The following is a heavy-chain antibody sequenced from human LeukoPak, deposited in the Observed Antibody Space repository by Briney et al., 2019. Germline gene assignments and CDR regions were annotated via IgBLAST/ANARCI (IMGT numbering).Heavy chain of an antibody. CDR2: ISAYNGNT. CDR3: ARDLRSEHYDILTGPAY. CDR1: GYTFTSYG. D-gene: IGHD3-9*01. Sequence: ASVKVSCKASGYTFTSYGIRWVRQAPGQGLEWMGWISAYNGNTNYAQKLQGRVTMTTDTSTSTAYMELRSLRSDDTAVYYCARDLRSEHYDILTGPAYWGQGTLVTVSS. J-gene: IGHJ4*02. V-gene: IGHV1-18*01.